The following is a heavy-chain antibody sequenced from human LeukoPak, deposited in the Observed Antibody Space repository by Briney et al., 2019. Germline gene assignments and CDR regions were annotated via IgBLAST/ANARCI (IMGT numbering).Heavy chain of an antibody. D-gene: IGHD1-26*01. J-gene: IGHJ6*04. Sequence: SVKVPCKASGGTFSSYAISWVRQAPGQGLEWMGGIIPIFGTANYAQKFQGRVTITADESTSTAYMELSSLRSEDTAVYYCARSTFPEEHYYYGMDVWGKGTTVTASS. CDR2: IIPIFGTA. CDR1: GGTFSSYA. V-gene: IGHV1-69*13. CDR3: ARSTFPEEHYYYGMDV.